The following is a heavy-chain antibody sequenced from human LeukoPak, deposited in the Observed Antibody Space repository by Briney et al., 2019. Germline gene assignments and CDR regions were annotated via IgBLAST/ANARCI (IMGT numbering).Heavy chain of an antibody. CDR2: IWYDGSNQ. CDR1: GLRFRNYG. CDR3: AKLPGRAADY. Sequence: GGSLRLSCAASGLRFRNYGMHWVRQAPGKGLEWVAVIWYDGSNQYYVDSVKGRFTVSRDNAKNTLYLQMNSLRAEDTAVYYCAKLPGRAADYWGQGTLVTVSS. V-gene: IGHV3-33*06. J-gene: IGHJ4*02.